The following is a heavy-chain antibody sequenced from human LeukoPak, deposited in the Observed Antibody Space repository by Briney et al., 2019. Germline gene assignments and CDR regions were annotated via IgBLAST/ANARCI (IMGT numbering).Heavy chain of an antibody. V-gene: IGHV4-59*01. CDR1: GGSISSYY. Sequence: SETLSLTCTVSGGSISSYYWSWIRQPPGKGLEWIGYIYYSGSTNYNPSLKSRVTISVDTSKNQFSLKLSSVTAADTAVYYCARVESSWYDRLEYFDYWGQGTLVTVSS. J-gene: IGHJ4*02. CDR3: ARVESSWYDRLEYFDY. CDR2: IYYSGST. D-gene: IGHD6-13*01.